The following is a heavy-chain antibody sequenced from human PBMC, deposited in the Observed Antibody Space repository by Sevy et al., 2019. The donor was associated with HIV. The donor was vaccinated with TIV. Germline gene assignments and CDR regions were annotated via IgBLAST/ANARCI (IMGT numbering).Heavy chain of an antibody. V-gene: IGHV3-23*01. Sequence: GGSLRLSCAASGFTFSSYAMSWVRQAPGKGLEWVSAISGSGGSTYYADSVKGRFTISRDNSKNTLYRQMNSLRAEDTAVYYCAKRQTSTYYDSSGYKEGALDYWGQGTLVTVSS. D-gene: IGHD3-22*01. J-gene: IGHJ4*02. CDR3: AKRQTSTYYDSSGYKEGALDY. CDR2: ISGSGGST. CDR1: GFTFSSYA.